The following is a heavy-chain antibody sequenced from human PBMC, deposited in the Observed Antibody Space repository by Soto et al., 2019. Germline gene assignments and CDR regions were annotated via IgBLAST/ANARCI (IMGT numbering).Heavy chain of an antibody. CDR3: ARSDRGGSRAVDI. CDR1: GYTFTGYY. CDR2: INPNSGGT. J-gene: IGHJ3*02. D-gene: IGHD3-16*01. V-gene: IGHV1-2*02. Sequence: ASVKVSCKASGYTFTGYYMHWGRQAPGQGLEWMGWINPNSGGTNYAQKFQGRVTMTRDTSISTAYMELRRLRSDDTAVYYCARSDRGGSRAVDIWGQGTMVTVSS.